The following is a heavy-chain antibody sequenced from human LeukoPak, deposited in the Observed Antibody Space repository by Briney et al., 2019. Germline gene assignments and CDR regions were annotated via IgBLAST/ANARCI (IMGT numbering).Heavy chain of an antibody. Sequence: ASVKVSCKASGYTFTSYGIGWARQAPGQGLEWMGWTGVYNDNTDLAPKFQGRVTMTTDISTSTAVMELRSLRSDDTAVYYCARDLFEYTYGLPFEYWGQGTLVTVSS. CDR3: ARDLFEYTYGLPFEY. CDR2: TGVYNDNT. V-gene: IGHV1-18*01. CDR1: GYTFTSYG. J-gene: IGHJ4*02. D-gene: IGHD5-18*01.